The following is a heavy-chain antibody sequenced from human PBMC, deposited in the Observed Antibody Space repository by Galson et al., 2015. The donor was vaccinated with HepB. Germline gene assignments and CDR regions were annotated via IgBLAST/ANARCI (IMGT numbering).Heavy chain of an antibody. CDR2: ISYDGSNK. J-gene: IGHJ4*02. CDR3: AKDLLGLDQLTTTPDY. Sequence: SLRLSCAASGFTFSSYGMHWVRQAPGKGLEWVAVISYDGSNKYYADSVKGRFTISRDNSKNTLYLQMNSLRAEDTAVYYCAKDLLGLDQLTTTPDYWGQGTLVTVSS. D-gene: IGHD2-2*01. V-gene: IGHV3-30*18. CDR1: GFTFSSYG.